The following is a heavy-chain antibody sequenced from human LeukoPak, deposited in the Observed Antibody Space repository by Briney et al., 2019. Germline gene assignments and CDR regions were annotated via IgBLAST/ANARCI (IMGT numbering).Heavy chain of an antibody. CDR2: IRYDGSNK. Sequence: PGGSLRLSCAASGFTFSYYGMHWVRQAPGKGLEWVAFIRYDGSNKYYADSVKGRFTISRDNSKNTLYLQMNSLRAEDTAVYYCARGPESSPGYFDYWGQGTLVTVSS. CDR3: ARGPESSPGYFDY. CDR1: GFTFSYYG. V-gene: IGHV3-30*02. J-gene: IGHJ4*02.